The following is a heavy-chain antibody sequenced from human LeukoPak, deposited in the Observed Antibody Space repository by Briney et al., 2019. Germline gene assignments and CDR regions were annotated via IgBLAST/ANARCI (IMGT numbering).Heavy chain of an antibody. D-gene: IGHD6-13*01. V-gene: IGHV3-21*01. Sequence: GGSLRLSCAASGFTFSSYSMNWVRQAPGKGLEWVSSISSSSSYIYYADSVKGRFTISRDNAKNSLYLQMNSLRAEDTAVYYCARAEEKCSSSHQNFDYWGQGTLVTVSS. CDR1: GFTFSSYS. CDR2: ISSSSSYI. CDR3: ARAEEKCSSSHQNFDY. J-gene: IGHJ4*02.